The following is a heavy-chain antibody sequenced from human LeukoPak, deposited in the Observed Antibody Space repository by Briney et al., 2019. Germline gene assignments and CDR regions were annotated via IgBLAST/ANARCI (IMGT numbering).Heavy chain of an antibody. CDR3: AREPGDNYMDV. CDR2: IIPIFGTA. D-gene: IGHD7-27*01. Sequence: ASVKVSCKASGGTLSSYAISWVRQAPGRGLEWMGGIIPIFGTANYAQKFQGRVTITADESTSTAYMELSSLRSEDTAVYYCAREPGDNYMDVWGKGTTVTVSS. J-gene: IGHJ6*03. V-gene: IGHV1-69*13. CDR1: GGTLSSYA.